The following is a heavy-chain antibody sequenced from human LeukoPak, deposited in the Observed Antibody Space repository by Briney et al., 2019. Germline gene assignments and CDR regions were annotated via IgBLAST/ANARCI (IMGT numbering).Heavy chain of an antibody. CDR2: INPNSGGA. Sequence: ASVKVSCKASGYSFTGYYMHWVRQAPGQGLEWMGWINPNSGGAKYAQNFQGRVIMTTDTSISTAYMELSSLRSDDTAVYYCARSSPPAYYHFYYYMDVWGKGSTVTVSS. J-gene: IGHJ6*03. D-gene: IGHD6-13*01. CDR3: ARSSPPAYYHFYYYMDV. CDR1: GYSFTGYY. V-gene: IGHV1-2*02.